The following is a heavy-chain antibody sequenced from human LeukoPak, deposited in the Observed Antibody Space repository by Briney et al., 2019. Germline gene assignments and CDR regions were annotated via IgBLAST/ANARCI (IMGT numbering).Heavy chain of an antibody. D-gene: IGHD3-9*01. V-gene: IGHV3-23*01. CDR2: ISGSGGST. CDR1: GFTFSSYA. Sequence: GGSLRPSCAASGFTFSSYAMSWVRQAPGKGLEWVSAISGSGGSTYYADSVKGRFTISRDNSKNTLYLQMNSLRAEDTAVYYCAKTGGYFDWLMAHFDYWGQGTLVTVSS. J-gene: IGHJ4*02. CDR3: AKTGGYFDWLMAHFDY.